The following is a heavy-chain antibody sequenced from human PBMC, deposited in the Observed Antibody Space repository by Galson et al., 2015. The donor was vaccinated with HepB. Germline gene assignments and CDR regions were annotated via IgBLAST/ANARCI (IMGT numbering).Heavy chain of an antibody. D-gene: IGHD3-3*01. V-gene: IGHV3-23*01. CDR1: GVTFNRFA. CDR3: ARDLFAVSPPPTNYMDV. Sequence: SLRLSCAAAGVTFNRFAMTWVRQTPGKGLEWVSSISGNGGSTHYADSVKGRFTISRDNSQNTLYLQVNSLRAEDTAVYYCARDLFAVSPPPTNYMDVWGTGTTVTVSS. CDR2: ISGNGGST. J-gene: IGHJ6*03.